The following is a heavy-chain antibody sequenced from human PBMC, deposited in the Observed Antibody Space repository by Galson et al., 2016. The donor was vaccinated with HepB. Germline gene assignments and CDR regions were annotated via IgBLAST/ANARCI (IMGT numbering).Heavy chain of an antibody. D-gene: IGHD2-21*01. CDR1: GGPFSSYI. CDR2: IIPMFNTT. Sequence: SVKVSCKASGGPFSSYIISWVRQAPGQGLEWMGLIIPMFNTTNYAHKVQGRVTIVADETTSTAYMELSSLRSEDTAVDYCAIDYSDSGSDYQIAFWGQGTLVTGSS. J-gene: IGHJ4*02. V-gene: IGHV1-69*13. CDR3: AIDYSDSGSDYQIAF.